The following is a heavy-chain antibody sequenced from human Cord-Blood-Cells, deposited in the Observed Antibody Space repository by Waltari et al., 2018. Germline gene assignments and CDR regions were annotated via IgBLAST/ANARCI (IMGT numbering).Heavy chain of an antibody. D-gene: IGHD6-13*01. CDR2: MNPNSGNT. V-gene: IGHV1-8*01. CDR3: ARGARGGAAAGTDY. CDR1: GYTFTSYD. Sequence: QVQLVQSGAEVKKPGASVKVSCKASGYTFTSYDINWVRQATGQGLEWMGWMNPNSGNTGYAQKFQGRVTLTRNTSISTAHMALSSLRSEDTAVYYCARGARGGAAAGTDYWGQGTLVTVSS. J-gene: IGHJ4*02.